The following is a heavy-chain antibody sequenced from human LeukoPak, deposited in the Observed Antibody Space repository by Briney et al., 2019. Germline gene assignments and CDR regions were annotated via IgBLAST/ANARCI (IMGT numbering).Heavy chain of an antibody. V-gene: IGHV4-34*01. CDR3: ARGPPYCGGDCYRLIYFDY. CDR2: INHSGST. CDR1: GGSFSGYY. J-gene: IGHJ4*02. Sequence: PSETLSLTCAVYGGSFSGYYWSWIRQPPGKGLEWIGEINHSGSTNYNPSLKSRVTISVDTSKNQFSLKLSSVTAADTAVYYCARGPPYCGGDCYRLIYFDYWGQGTLVTVSS. D-gene: IGHD2-21*02.